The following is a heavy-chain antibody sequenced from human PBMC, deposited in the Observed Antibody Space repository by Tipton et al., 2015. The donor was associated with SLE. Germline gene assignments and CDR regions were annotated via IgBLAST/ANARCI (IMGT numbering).Heavy chain of an antibody. CDR1: GGSISTTGYY. D-gene: IGHD3-3*02. J-gene: IGHJ3*02. Sequence: TLSLTCTVSGGSISTTGYYWGWIRQPPGKGLEWIGSIYYTGSTSHNPSLKSRVTISVDTSKKQFSLKLSSVTAADTAVYYCARRFSGPFLEPGAFDIWGQGTMVTVPS. CDR3: ARRFSGPFLEPGAFDI. V-gene: IGHV4-39*01. CDR2: IYYTGST.